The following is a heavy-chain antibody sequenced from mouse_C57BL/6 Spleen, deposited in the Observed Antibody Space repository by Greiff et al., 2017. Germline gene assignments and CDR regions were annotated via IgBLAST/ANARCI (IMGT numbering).Heavy chain of an antibody. CDR2: IYPGSGNT. J-gene: IGHJ3*01. Sequence: VQRVESGPELVKPGASVKISCKASGYSFTSYYIHWVKQRPGQGLEWIGWIYPGSGNTKYNEKFKGKATLTADTSSSTAYMQLSSLTSEDSAVYYCAREDGYDDGFAYWGQGTLVTVSA. V-gene: IGHV1-66*01. CDR3: AREDGYDDGFAY. D-gene: IGHD2-2*01. CDR1: GYSFTSYY.